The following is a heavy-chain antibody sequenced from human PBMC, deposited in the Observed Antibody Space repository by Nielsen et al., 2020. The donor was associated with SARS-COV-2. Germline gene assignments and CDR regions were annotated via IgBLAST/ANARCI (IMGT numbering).Heavy chain of an antibody. CDR2: ISYDGSNK. V-gene: IGHV3-30*14. D-gene: IGHD3-3*01. Sequence: VRQMPGKGLEWVAVISYDGSNKYYADSVKGRFTISRDNSKNTLYLQMSSLRAEDTAVYYCVKVVSITIFGVVIIEGGLDRWFDPWGQGTLVTVSS. CDR3: VKVVSITIFGVVIIEGGLDRWFDP. J-gene: IGHJ5*02.